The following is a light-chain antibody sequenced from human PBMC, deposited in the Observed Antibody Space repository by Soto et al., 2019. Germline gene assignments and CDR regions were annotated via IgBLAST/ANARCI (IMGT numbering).Light chain of an antibody. CDR1: KNIRTS. CDR3: KQCFWHWT. Sequence: GDRVTITCRASKNIRTSLAWYQQTPGKARNCMIFVASSLESGVTGRCGGSGSETEFHLSIISLQRDDFASSYCKQCFWHWTLCQGTKV. CDR2: VAS. J-gene: IGKJ1*01. V-gene: IGKV1-5*01.